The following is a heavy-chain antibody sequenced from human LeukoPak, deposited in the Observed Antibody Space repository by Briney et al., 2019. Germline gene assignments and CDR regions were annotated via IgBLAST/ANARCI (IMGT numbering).Heavy chain of an antibody. CDR2: LSGSGTRT. CDR3: AKDVMYFDFWSASGHYYGMDV. V-gene: IGHV3-23*01. CDR1: GFTFSSYA. Sequence: GGSLRLSCAASGFTFSSYAMSWVRQAPGKGLEWVSALSGSGTRTYYADSVKGRFTISRDNSKNTLYLQMKSLRAEDAAVYYCAKDVMYFDFWSASGHYYGMDVWGQGTTVTVSS. D-gene: IGHD3-3*01. J-gene: IGHJ6*02.